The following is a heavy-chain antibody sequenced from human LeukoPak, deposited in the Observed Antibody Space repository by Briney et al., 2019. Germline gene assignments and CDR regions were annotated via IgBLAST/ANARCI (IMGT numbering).Heavy chain of an antibody. V-gene: IGHV3-23*01. CDR3: VRGSPHLASPYYYMDV. CDR1: GFTFSYA. J-gene: IGHJ6*03. Sequence: GGSLRLSCAASGFTFSYAMSWVRQAPGKGLEWVSDISGNGGTTNYADSVKGRFTISRDDSKNTIYLQMNSLRAEDTAVYYCVRGSPHLASPYYYMDVWGKGTTVPVSS. CDR2: ISGNGGTT. D-gene: IGHD3-16*01.